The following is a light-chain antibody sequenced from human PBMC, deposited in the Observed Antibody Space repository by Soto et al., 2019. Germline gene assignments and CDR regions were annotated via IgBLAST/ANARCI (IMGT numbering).Light chain of an antibody. CDR3: QQRSNWQIT. CDR1: QSVSSY. CDR2: DAS. J-gene: IGKJ5*01. Sequence: EIVLTQSPATLSLSPGERATLSCRASQSVSSYLAWYQQKPGQAPRLLIYDASNRATGIPARFSGSGSGTDFTLTISSLEPEDFAVYYCQQRSNWQITLGQGTRLEIK. V-gene: IGKV3-11*01.